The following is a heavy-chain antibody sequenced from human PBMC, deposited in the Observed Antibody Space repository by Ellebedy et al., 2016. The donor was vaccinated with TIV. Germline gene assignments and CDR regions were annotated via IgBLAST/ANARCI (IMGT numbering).Heavy chain of an antibody. CDR1: GGSISSYY. Sequence: SETLSLXCTVSGGSISSYYWSWIRQFPGKGLEWIGYISYSGATNYNPSLRGRVTISLDTSENQFSLKVTSVTAADTAEYYCARLPYYGSNSRGAVDIWGQGTMVTVSS. J-gene: IGHJ3*02. V-gene: IGHV4-59*01. D-gene: IGHD4-23*01. CDR2: ISYSGAT. CDR3: ARLPYYGSNSRGAVDI.